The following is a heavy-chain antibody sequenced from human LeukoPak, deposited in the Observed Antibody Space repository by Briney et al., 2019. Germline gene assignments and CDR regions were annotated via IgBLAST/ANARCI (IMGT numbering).Heavy chain of an antibody. CDR3: ARVQRPLDGADY. CDR2: IYYSGST. CDR1: GGSITSYH. V-gene: IGHV4-59*01. Sequence: SETLSLTCTVSGGSITSYHWNWIRQPPGKGLEWIGYIYYSGSTYYNPSLKSRVTISVDTSKNLFSLKLSSVTAADTAVYYCARVQRPLDGADYWGQGTLVTASS. J-gene: IGHJ4*02. D-gene: IGHD1-1*01.